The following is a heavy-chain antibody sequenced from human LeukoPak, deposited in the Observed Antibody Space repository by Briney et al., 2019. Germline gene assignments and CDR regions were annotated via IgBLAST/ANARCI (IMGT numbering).Heavy chain of an antibody. V-gene: IGHV4-4*02. CDR2: LYHSGTT. CDR1: GDTIWHSNW. CDR3: ADGVGNY. D-gene: IGHD2-15*01. Sequence: SETLSLTCVVSGDTIWHSNWWSWIRQSPGRGLEWIGELYHSGTTRYNPSLLSRVSILVDRSKNEFSLILNSVTAADTAVYYCADGVGNYWGQGTLVTVSS. J-gene: IGHJ4*02.